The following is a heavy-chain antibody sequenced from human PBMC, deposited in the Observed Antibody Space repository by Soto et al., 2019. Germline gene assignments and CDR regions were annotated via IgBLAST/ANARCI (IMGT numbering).Heavy chain of an antibody. CDR2: INPNSGGT. V-gene: IGHV1-2*02. Sequence: ASVKVSCKASGYTFTGYYMHWVRQAPGQGLEWMGWINPNSGGTNYAQKFQGRVTMTRDTSISTAYMELSRLRSDGTAVYYCARDQGVPAAIPHYCYYGMDVWGQGTTVTVSS. CDR1: GYTFTGYY. D-gene: IGHD2-2*02. CDR3: ARDQGVPAAIPHYCYYGMDV. J-gene: IGHJ6*02.